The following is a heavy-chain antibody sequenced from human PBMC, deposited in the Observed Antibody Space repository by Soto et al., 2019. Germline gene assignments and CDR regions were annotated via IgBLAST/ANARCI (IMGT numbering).Heavy chain of an antibody. CDR3: ATGSFTSTGGRIGYHYNAMDV. CDR1: GGTFSSHS. CDR2: IIPIFGPA. V-gene: IGHV1-69*13. D-gene: IGHD1-1*01. Sequence: SVKVSCKSSGGTFSSHSINWVRQAPGQGLEWMGGIIPIFGPANFAKKFQGRVTITADESTTTAYMELSSLTSEDTAVYYCATGSFTSTGGRIGYHYNAMDVWGQGPKVTVSS. J-gene: IGHJ6*02.